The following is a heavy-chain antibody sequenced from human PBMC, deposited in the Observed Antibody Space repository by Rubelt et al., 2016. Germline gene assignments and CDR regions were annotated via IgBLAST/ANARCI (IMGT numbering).Heavy chain of an antibody. D-gene: IGHD6-19*01. V-gene: IGHV4-39*01. Sequence: QLQLQESGPGLVKPSETLSLTCTVSGGSISSSSYYWGWIRQPPGKGLEWIGSIYYSGSTYYNPSLKGRVTISVDTSKNQFSLKLSSVTAADTAVYYCARHWRIAVAGTGLWWFDPWGQGTLVTVSS. CDR3: ARHWRIAVAGTGLWWFDP. CDR2: IYYSGST. J-gene: IGHJ5*02. CDR1: GGSISSSSYY.